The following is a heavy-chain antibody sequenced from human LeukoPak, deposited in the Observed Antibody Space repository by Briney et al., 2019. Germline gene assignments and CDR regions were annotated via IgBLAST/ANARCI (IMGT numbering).Heavy chain of an antibody. Sequence: PGGSLRLSCAASGFTFYDYAMHWVRQAPGKGLEWVSGISWNSGSIGYADSVKGRFTISRDNAKNSLYLQMNSLRAEDTALYYCAKGRGYSYGYFDYWGQGTLVTVSS. CDR3: AKGRGYSYGYFDY. CDR1: GFTFYDYA. D-gene: IGHD5-18*01. CDR2: ISWNSGSI. V-gene: IGHV3-9*01. J-gene: IGHJ4*02.